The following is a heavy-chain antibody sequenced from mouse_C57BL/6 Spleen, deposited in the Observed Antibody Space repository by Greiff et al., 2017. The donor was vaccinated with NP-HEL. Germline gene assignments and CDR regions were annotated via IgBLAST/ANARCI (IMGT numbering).Heavy chain of an antibody. CDR3: AREGSTVVAHFDY. V-gene: IGHV5-4*01. J-gene: IGHJ2*02. D-gene: IGHD1-1*01. Sequence: EVQRVESGGGLVKPGGSLKLSCAASGFTFSSYAMSWVRQTPEKRLEWVATISDGGSYTYYPDNVKGRFTISRDNAKNNLYLQMRHLKSEDTAMYYCAREGSTVVAHFDYWGQGTSLTVSS. CDR2: ISDGGSYT. CDR1: GFTFSSYA.